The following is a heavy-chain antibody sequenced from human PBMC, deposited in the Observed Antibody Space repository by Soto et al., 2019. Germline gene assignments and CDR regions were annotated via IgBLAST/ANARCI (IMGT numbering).Heavy chain of an antibody. CDR3: AADTGYDSSGYNFDC. CDR1: GFTFTSSA. CDR2: IVVGSGNT. Sequence: ASVKVSCKASGFTFTSSAVQWVRQARGQRLEWIGWIVVGSGNTNYAQKFQERVTITRDMSTSTAYMELSSLRSEDTAVYYCAADTGYDSSGYNFDCWGQGTLVTVSS. D-gene: IGHD3-22*01. V-gene: IGHV1-58*01. J-gene: IGHJ4*02.